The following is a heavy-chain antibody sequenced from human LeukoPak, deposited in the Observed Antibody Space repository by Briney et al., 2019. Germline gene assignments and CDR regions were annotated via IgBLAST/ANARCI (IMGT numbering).Heavy chain of an antibody. CDR2: LWADGNTA. D-gene: IGHD6-13*01. V-gene: IGHV3-33*06. Sequence: GGSLRLSCAASGFTLNNFGMHWVRQVPGNGLEWLAVLWADGNTAHYADSVKGRFTISRGTSEKTLYLQMNSLRSEDTAVYYCVKETAADATFHFDYWGQGTLVTVSS. J-gene: IGHJ4*02. CDR1: GFTLNNFG. CDR3: VKETAADATFHFDY.